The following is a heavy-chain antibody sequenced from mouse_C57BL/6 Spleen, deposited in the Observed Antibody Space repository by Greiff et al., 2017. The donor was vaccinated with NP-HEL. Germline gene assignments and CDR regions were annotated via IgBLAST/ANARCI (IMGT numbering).Heavy chain of an antibody. CDR2: IYPSDSET. Sequence: VQLQQSGAELVRPGSSVKLSCKASGYTFTSYWMDWVKQRPGQGLEWIGNIYPSDSETHYNQKFKDKATLTVDKSSSTAYMQLSSLTSEDSAVYYCARGGNYDGYFDYWGQGTTLTVSS. CDR1: GYTFTSYW. V-gene: IGHV1-61*01. J-gene: IGHJ2*01. CDR3: ARGGNYDGYFDY. D-gene: IGHD2-3*01.